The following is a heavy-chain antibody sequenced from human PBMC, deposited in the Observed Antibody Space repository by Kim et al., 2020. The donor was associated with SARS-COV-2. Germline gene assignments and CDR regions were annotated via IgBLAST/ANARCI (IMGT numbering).Heavy chain of an antibody. D-gene: IGHD4-17*01. Sequence: TYYNPSLKSRVTISVDTSKNQFSLKLSSVTAADTAVYYCARDYGEGALDLWGRGTLVTVSS. CDR3: ARDYGEGALDL. J-gene: IGHJ2*01. V-gene: IGHV4-31*02. CDR2: T.